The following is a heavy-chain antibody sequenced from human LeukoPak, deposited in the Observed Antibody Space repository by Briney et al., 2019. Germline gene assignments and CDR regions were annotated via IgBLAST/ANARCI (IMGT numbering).Heavy chain of an antibody. Sequence: PSETLSLTCAVYGGSFSGYYWTWIRQPPGKGLEWIGEINHSRSTNYNPSLKSRVTISVDTSKNRFSLKLSSVTAADTAVYYCARHHDYGDFTGVSYFDYWGQGTLVTVSS. V-gene: IGHV4-34*01. CDR3: ARHHDYGDFTGVSYFDY. CDR2: INHSRST. D-gene: IGHD4-17*01. J-gene: IGHJ4*02. CDR1: GGSFSGYY.